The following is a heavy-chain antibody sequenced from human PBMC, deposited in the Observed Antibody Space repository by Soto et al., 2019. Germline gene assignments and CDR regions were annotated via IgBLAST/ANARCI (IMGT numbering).Heavy chain of an antibody. Sequence: DVQLVESGGGSIQPGESLRLSCAAFGLTISGKKYVAWVRQAPGKGLEWVSALYDVDGSFYADSVTGRFTTSSDSSKTTVYLQMNDLRPDDTAVYYCATWHEREHAFDVWCQGTTVTISS. J-gene: IGHJ3*01. D-gene: IGHD1-1*01. CDR2: LYDVDGS. V-gene: IGHV3-53*01. CDR3: ATWHEREHAFDV. CDR1: GLTISGKKY.